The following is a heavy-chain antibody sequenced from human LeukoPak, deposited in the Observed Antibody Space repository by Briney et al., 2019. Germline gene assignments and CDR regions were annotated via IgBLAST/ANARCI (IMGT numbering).Heavy chain of an antibody. V-gene: IGHV4-59*11. CDR3: ARAEGSPGALDH. CDR2: AYFNGIT. CDR1: GVSITSHF. Sequence: PSETLSLTCTVSGVSITSHFWSWIRQSPGQGLEWIGYAYFNGITNYNPSLKSRVTISVDTSKNQFSLRLSSVTAADTAVYYCARAEGSPGALDHWGQGTLVTVSS. J-gene: IGHJ4*02. D-gene: IGHD3-10*01.